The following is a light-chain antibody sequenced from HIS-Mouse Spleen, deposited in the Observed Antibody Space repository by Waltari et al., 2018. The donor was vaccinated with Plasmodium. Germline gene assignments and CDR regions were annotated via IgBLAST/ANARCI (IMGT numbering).Light chain of an antibody. V-gene: IGLV2-11*01. CDR1: SSDVGGYNY. CDR3: CSYAGSYTLV. J-gene: IGLJ3*02. Sequence: QSALTQPRSVSGSPGQSVTISCTGTSSDVGGYNYVSWYQQHPGKAPKLMIYDVSKRPSGVPDLFSGSKSGNPASLTISGRQAEDEADYYCCSYAGSYTLVFGGGTKLTVL. CDR2: DVS.